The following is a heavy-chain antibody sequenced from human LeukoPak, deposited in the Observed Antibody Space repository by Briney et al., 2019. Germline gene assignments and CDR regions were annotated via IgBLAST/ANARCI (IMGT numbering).Heavy chain of an antibody. CDR2: ISSSTTYI. CDR3: ARGGYSYGFPFDY. V-gene: IGHV3-21*01. CDR1: GFTFSDYS. D-gene: IGHD5-18*01. Sequence: GGSLRLSCVASGFTFSDYSMDWVRQSPGKELEWVASISSSTTYIFYADSVKGRFTISRDNAKNSLYLQMNSLRAEDTAVYYCARGGYSYGFPFDYWGQGTLVTVSS. J-gene: IGHJ4*02.